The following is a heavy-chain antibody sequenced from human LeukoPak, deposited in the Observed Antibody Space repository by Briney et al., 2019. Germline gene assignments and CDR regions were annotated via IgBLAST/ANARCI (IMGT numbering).Heavy chain of an antibody. Sequence: SETLSLTCTVSGGSISSYYWSWIRQPPGKGLEWIGEINHSGSTNYNPSLESRVTISVDTSKNQFSLKLSSVTAADTAVYYCARGPIAAAGNNLNWFDPWGQGTLVTVSS. D-gene: IGHD6-13*01. V-gene: IGHV4-34*01. CDR1: GGSISSYY. CDR3: ARGPIAAAGNNLNWFDP. CDR2: INHSGST. J-gene: IGHJ5*02.